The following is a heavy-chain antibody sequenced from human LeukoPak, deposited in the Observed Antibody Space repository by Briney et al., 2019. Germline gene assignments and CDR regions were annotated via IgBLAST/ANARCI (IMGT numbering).Heavy chain of an antibody. CDR2: ISYDGSNK. CDR3: ARVATLPYYYYYYMDV. J-gene: IGHJ6*03. D-gene: IGHD5-12*01. V-gene: IGHV3-30*04. Sequence: PGGSLRLSCAASGSTFSSYAMHWVRQAPGKGLEWVAVISYDGSNKYYADSVKGRFTISRDNSKNTLYLQMNSLRAEDTAVYYCARVATLPYYYYYYMDVWGKGTTVTVSS. CDR1: GSTFSSYA.